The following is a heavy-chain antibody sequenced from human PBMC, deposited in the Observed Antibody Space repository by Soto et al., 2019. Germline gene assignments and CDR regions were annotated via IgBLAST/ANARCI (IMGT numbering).Heavy chain of an antibody. CDR3: ARFHGSRTHSDLDV. D-gene: IGHD3-10*01. J-gene: IGHJ6*03. Sequence: QVQLVQSGAELKKPGASAKVSCKASGYIFTSYGISWVRQAPGQGLEWMAWISVDSGNTNYTQNFQGQPTMTTDTAGRAALMELRSLSSHDTALYYCARFHGSRTHSDLDVWGKG. CDR1: GYIFTSYG. CDR2: ISVDSGNT. V-gene: IGHV1-18*01.